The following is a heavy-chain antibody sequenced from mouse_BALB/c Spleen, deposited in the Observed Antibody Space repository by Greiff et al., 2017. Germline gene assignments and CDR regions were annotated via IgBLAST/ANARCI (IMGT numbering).Heavy chain of an antibody. CDR1: GFTFSSYT. Sequence: EVQVVESGGGLVKPGGSLKLSCAASGFTFSSYTMSWVRQTPEKRLEWVATISSGGGNTYYPDSVKGRFTISRDNAKNNLYLQMSSLRSEDTALYYCARYRDGKGAMDYWGQGTSVTVSS. V-gene: IGHV5-9*03. D-gene: IGHD2-1*01. CDR2: ISSGGGNT. CDR3: ARYRDGKGAMDY. J-gene: IGHJ4*01.